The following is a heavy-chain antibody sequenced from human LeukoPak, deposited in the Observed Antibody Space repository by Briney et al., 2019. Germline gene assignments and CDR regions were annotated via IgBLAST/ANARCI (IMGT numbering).Heavy chain of an antibody. V-gene: IGHV1-69*04. Sequence: ASVKVSCKASGGTFSSYAISWVRPAPGQGLEWMGRIIPIFGIANYAQKFQGRVTITADKSTSTAYMELSSLRSEDTAVYYCASDLGYCSGGSCYAPGDWGQGTLVTVSS. CDR3: ASDLGYCSGGSCYAPGD. D-gene: IGHD2-15*01. CDR2: IIPIFGIA. CDR1: GGTFSSYA. J-gene: IGHJ4*02.